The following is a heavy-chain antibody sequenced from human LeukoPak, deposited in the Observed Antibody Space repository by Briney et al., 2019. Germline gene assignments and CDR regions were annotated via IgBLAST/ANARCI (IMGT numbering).Heavy chain of an antibody. CDR1: GGSISSGGYY. Sequence: SETLSLTCTVSGGSISSGGYYWSWIRQHPGKGLEWIGYIYYSGSTYYNPSLKSRVTISVDTSQNQFSLKLNSVTPADTAVYYCARDLVGAANFDYWGQGTLVTVSS. J-gene: IGHJ4*02. CDR3: ARDLVGAANFDY. CDR2: IYYSGST. V-gene: IGHV4-31*03. D-gene: IGHD1-26*01.